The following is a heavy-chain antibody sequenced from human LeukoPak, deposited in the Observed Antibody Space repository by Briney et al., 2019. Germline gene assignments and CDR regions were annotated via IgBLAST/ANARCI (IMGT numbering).Heavy chain of an antibody. J-gene: IGHJ4*02. CDR1: GFTFSSYA. CDR2: ISSNGGST. Sequence: PGGSLRLSCAASGFTFSSYAMHWVRQAPGKGLEYVSAISSNGGSTYYANSVKGRFTISRDNSKNTLYLQMGSLRAEDMAVYYCARDNQNYGYPPYFDYWGQGTLVTVSS. D-gene: IGHD5-18*01. CDR3: ARDNQNYGYPPYFDY. V-gene: IGHV3-64*01.